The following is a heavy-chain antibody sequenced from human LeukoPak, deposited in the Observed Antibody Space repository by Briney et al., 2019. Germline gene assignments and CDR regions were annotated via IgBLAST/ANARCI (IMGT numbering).Heavy chain of an antibody. CDR2: INSDGSST. V-gene: IGHV3-74*01. CDR1: RFTFSTYW. J-gene: IGHJ6*03. D-gene: IGHD6-19*01. Sequence: GGSLRLSCAASRFTFSTYWMHWVRQAPGKGLVWVSRINSDGSSTDYADSVKGRFTISRDNAKNSLSLQMNSLRAEDTAVYYCARGRIAVAGTYIPSNWGPQLYYMDVWGKGTTVTVSS. CDR3: ARGRIAVAGTYIPSNWGPQLYYMDV.